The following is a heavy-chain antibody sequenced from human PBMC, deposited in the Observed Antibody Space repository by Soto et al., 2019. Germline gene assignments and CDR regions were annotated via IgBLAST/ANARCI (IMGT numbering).Heavy chain of an antibody. D-gene: IGHD3-3*01. CDR2: IYSGGST. J-gene: IGHJ6*02. V-gene: IGHV3-53*01. CDR3: ARDLWRGSPGDV. CDR1: GFTVSSNY. Sequence: EVQLVESGGGLIQPGGSLRLSCAASGFTVSSNYMSWVRQAPGKGLEGVSVIYSGGSTYYADSVKGRFPISRDNSKNTLYLQMNSLRAEDTAVYYCARDLWRGSPGDVWGQGTTVTVSS.